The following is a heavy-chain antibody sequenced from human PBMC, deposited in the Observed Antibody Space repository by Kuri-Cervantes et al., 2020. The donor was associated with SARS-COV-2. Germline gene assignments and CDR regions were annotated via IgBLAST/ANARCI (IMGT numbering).Heavy chain of an antibody. CDR1: GFTVSSNY. V-gene: IGHV3-53*04. D-gene: IGHD2/OR15-2a*01. J-gene: IGHJ4*02. Sequence: GESLKISCAASGFTVSSNYMSWVRQAPGKGLEWVSVIYSGGSTYYADSVKGRFTISRHNSKNTLYLQMNSLRAEDTAVYYCAKEGVVSAEYDYWGQGTLVTVTS. CDR3: AKEGVVSAEYDY. CDR2: IYSGGST.